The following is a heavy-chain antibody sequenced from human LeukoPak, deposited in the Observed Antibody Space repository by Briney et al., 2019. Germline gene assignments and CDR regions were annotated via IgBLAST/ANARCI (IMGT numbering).Heavy chain of an antibody. V-gene: IGHV3-30*02. CDR1: GFTFSSYG. Sequence: PGGSLRLSCAAPGFTFSSYGMHWVRQAPGKGLEWVAFIRYDGSNKYYADSVKGRFTISRDNSKNTLYLQMNSLRAEDTAVYYCAKAPMVTAIHPRPYYFDYWGQGTLVTVSS. CDR3: AKAPMVTAIHPRPYYFDY. D-gene: IGHD2-21*02. CDR2: IRYDGSNK. J-gene: IGHJ4*02.